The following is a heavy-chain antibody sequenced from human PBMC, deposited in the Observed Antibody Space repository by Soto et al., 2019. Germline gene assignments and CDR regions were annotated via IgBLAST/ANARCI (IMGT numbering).Heavy chain of an antibody. CDR2: INSSSSDS. D-gene: IGHD3-10*01. CDR3: WTEMATIKGVFDK. Sequence: QAHLVQSGAEVKKPGASVKVSCKASGYTFTGYTFHWVRQAPGQGLEWMAWINSSSSDSSFAPKIQGRVTVTMDAPSSTAYMELTRLRSDDTAVYYCWTEMATIKGVFDKWGPGTPVAVSS. V-gene: IGHV1-2*02. CDR1: GYTFTGYT. J-gene: IGHJ4*02.